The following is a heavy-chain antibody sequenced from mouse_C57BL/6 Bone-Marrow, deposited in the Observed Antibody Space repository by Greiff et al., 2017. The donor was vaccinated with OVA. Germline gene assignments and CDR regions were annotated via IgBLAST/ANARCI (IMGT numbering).Heavy chain of an antibody. D-gene: IGHD2-4*01. CDR2: ISSGGSYT. Sequence: DVMLVESGGDLVKPGGSLKLSCAASGFTFSSYGMSWVRQTPDKRLEWVATISSGGSYTYYPDSVKGRFTISRDNAKNTLYLQMSSLKSEDTAMYYSARQVYYDYDPFAYWGQGTLVTVSA. CDR3: ARQVYYDYDPFAY. V-gene: IGHV5-6*02. CDR1: GFTFSSYG. J-gene: IGHJ3*01.